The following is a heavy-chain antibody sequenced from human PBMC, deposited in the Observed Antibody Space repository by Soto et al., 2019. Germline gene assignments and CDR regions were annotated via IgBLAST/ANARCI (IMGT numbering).Heavy chain of an antibody. J-gene: IGHJ6*03. CDR1: GFTFSGSA. D-gene: IGHD5-18*01. CDR3: TRQGAYSYGYDPSYYYMDV. V-gene: IGHV3-73*01. CDR2: IRSKANSYAT. Sequence: GGSLRLSCAASGFTFSGSAMHWVRQASGKGLEWVGRIRSKANSYATAYAASVKGRFTISRDDSKNTAYLQMNSLKTEDTAVYYCTRQGAYSYGYDPSYYYMDVWGKGTTVTVSS.